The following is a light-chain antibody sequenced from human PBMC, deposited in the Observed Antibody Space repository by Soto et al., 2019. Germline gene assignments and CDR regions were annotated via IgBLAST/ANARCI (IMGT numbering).Light chain of an antibody. CDR3: QQSFSTPT. J-gene: IGKJ1*01. CDR2: DAS. Sequence: DIQMTQSPSSLSASVGDRVTITCRASQSISSYLNWYQQKPGKAPKFLIYDASNLQSGVPSRFSGSGSVTDFTLTISSLQPEDFATYSCQQSFSTPTFGQGTKVEIK. CDR1: QSISSY. V-gene: IGKV1-39*01.